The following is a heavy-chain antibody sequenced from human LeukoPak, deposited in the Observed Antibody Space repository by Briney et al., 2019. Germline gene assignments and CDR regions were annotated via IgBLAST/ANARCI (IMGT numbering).Heavy chain of an antibody. CDR2: INPNSGGT. J-gene: IGHJ6*02. CDR1: GYTFTGYY. D-gene: IGHD1-26*01. Sequence: VASVKVSCKASGYTFTGYYMHWVRQAPGQGLEWMGWINPNSGGTNYAQKFQGRVTMTRDTSISTAYMELSRLRSDDTAVYYCARDGGSYYRYYYYYYGMDVWGQGTTVTVSS. CDR3: ARDGGSYYRYYYYYYGMDV. V-gene: IGHV1-2*02.